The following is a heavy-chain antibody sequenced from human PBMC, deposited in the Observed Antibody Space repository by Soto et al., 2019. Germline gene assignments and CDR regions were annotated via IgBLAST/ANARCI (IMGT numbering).Heavy chain of an antibody. V-gene: IGHV3-30*18. J-gene: IGHJ6*02. Sequence: PGGSLRLSCAASGFTFSSYGMHWVRQAPGKGLEWVAVISYDGRNKYYADSVKGRFTISRDNSKNTLYLQMNSLRAEDTAVYYCAKGRYSSSWYPMGVPPNNYYYYGMDVWGQGTTVTVSS. CDR2: ISYDGRNK. D-gene: IGHD6-13*01. CDR3: AKGRYSSSWYPMGVPPNNYYYYGMDV. CDR1: GFTFSSYG.